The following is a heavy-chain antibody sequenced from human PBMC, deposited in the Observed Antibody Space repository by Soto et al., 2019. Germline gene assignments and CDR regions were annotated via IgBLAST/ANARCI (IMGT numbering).Heavy chain of an antibody. J-gene: IGHJ4*02. CDR3: ASIGSSGYIDY. CDR1: GASISNYY. V-gene: IGHV4-59*01. Sequence: SETLSLTCTVSGASISNYYWSWIRQPPGKGLEWIGYIYYSGSTNYNPSLKSRVTISVDTSKNHFSLKLSSVTAADTAMYFCASIGSSGYIDYWGQGTLVTVSS. CDR2: IYYSGST. D-gene: IGHD3-22*01.